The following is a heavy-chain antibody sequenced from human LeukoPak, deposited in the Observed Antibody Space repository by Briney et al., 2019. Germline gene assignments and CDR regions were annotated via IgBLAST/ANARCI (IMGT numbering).Heavy chain of an antibody. CDR1: GFSVSGGGYY. V-gene: IGHV4-61*08. CDR3: ARDQSDRATNYGLDV. CDR2: VSFSRTT. J-gene: IGHJ6*02. D-gene: IGHD5-18*01. Sequence: PSETLSLTCTDSGFSVSGGGYYWSWIRQSPGKGLEWLGYVSFSRTTDYNPSLKSRVTISLDTSKNEFSLTLTSVTAADTAVYYCARDQSDRATNYGLDVWGQGTTVTVSS.